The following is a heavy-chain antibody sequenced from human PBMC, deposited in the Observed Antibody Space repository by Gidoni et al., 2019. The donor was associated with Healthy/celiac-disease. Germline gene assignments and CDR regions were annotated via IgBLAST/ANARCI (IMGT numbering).Heavy chain of an antibody. Sequence: QAQLVQSGSELKKPGASVQVSCKASGYTFTSYAMNWVRPAPGQGLEWMGWINTNTGNPTYAQGFTGRFFFSLDTSVSTSYLQISSLKAEDTAVYYCARVPLRYFDWFRNFDYWGQGTLVTVSS. J-gene: IGHJ4*02. V-gene: IGHV7-4-1*02. D-gene: IGHD3-9*01. CDR3: ARVPLRYFDWFRNFDY. CDR2: INTNTGNP. CDR1: GYTFTSYA.